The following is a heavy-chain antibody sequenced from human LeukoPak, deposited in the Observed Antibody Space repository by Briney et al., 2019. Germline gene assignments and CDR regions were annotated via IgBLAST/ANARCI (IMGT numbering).Heavy chain of an antibody. V-gene: IGHV5-10-1*01. Sequence: GESLKISCKGSGYSFTSYWISWVRQMPGKGLEWMGRIDPSDSYTNYSPSFQGHVTISADKSISTAYLQWSSLKASDTAMYYCARHDYGDLWNYYGMDVWGKGTTVTVSS. J-gene: IGHJ6*04. D-gene: IGHD4-17*01. CDR3: ARHDYGDLWNYYGMDV. CDR2: IDPSDSYT. CDR1: GYSFTSYW.